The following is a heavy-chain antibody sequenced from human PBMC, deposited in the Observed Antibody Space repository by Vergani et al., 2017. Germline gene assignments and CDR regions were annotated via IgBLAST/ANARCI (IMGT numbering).Heavy chain of an antibody. D-gene: IGHD2-8*01. CDR3: ARHGPGYYHYYMHV. Sequence: VQLLESGGGLVQPGGSLRLSCAASGFTFSSYAMSWVRQSPGKGLEWIGEIDHSGSANYNPSLKTRVIISVDTSKNQFSLKLTSVTAADTAVYYCARHGPGYYHYYMHVWGKGTTVTVSS. V-gene: IGHV4-34*08. CDR2: IDHSGSA. CDR1: GFTFSSYA. J-gene: IGHJ6*03.